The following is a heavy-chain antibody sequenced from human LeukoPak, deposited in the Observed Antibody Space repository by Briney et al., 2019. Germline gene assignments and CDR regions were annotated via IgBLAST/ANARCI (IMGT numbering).Heavy chain of an antibody. CDR1: GFTFSSYG. CDR3: AKDSSGLVAALNYFDY. Sequence: GGSLRLSCAASGFTFSSYGMHWVRQAPGKGLEWVAVISYDGSNKYYADSVKGRFTISRDNSKNTLYLQMNSLRAEDTAVYYCAKDSSGLVAALNYFDYWGQGTLVTVSS. J-gene: IGHJ4*02. D-gene: IGHD2-15*01. CDR2: ISYDGSNK. V-gene: IGHV3-30*18.